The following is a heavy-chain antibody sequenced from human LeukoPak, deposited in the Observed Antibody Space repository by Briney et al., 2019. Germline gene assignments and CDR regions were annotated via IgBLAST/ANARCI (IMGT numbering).Heavy chain of an antibody. D-gene: IGHD3-3*01. J-gene: IGHJ4*02. CDR3: ARDQFWRYYFDY. CDR1: GFTFSSYA. V-gene: IGHV3-30-3*01. CDR2: ISYDGSNK. Sequence: GGSLRLSCAASGFTFSSYAMHWVRQAPGKGLEWVAVISYDGSNKYYADSVKGRFTISRDNSKNTLCLQMNSLRAEDTAVYYCARDQFWRYYFDYWGQGTLVTVSS.